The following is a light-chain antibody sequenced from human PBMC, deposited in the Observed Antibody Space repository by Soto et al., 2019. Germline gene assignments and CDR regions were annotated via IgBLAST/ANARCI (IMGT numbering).Light chain of an antibody. V-gene: IGLV2-14*01. Sequence: QSALTQPASVSGSPGQSITISCTETSSDVGGYNYVSWYQQHPGKAPKLMIYDVSNRPSGVSNRFSGSKSGNTASLTISGLRGEDEADYYCSSYTSSSTLLYVFGTGTNLTVL. CDR2: DVS. J-gene: IGLJ1*01. CDR3: SSYTSSSTLLYV. CDR1: SSDVGGYNY.